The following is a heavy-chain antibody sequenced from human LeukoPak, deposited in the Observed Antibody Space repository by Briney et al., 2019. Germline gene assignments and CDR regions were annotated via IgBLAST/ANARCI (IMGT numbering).Heavy chain of an antibody. J-gene: IGHJ4*02. Sequence: GRSLRLSCAASGFTFSSYAMHWVRQAPGKGLEWVAVISYDGSNKYYADSVKGRFTISRDNSKNTLYLQMNSLRAEDTAVYYCARDADGYFDYWGQGTLVIVSS. CDR2: ISYDGSNK. V-gene: IGHV3-30*04. CDR3: ARDADGYFDY. CDR1: GFTFSSYA.